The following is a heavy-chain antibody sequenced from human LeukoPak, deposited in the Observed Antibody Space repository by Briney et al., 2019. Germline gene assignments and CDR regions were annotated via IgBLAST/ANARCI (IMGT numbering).Heavy chain of an antibody. V-gene: IGHV3-21*01. CDR2: ISSSSSYI. CDR3: AREIVLMVYGLDY. Sequence: GGSLRLSCAASGFTFSSYSMNWVRRAPGKGLEWVSSISSSSSYIYYADSVKGRFTISRDNAKNSLYLQMNSLRAEDTAVYYCAREIVLMVYGLDYWGQGTLVTVSS. J-gene: IGHJ4*02. D-gene: IGHD2-8*01. CDR1: GFTFSSYS.